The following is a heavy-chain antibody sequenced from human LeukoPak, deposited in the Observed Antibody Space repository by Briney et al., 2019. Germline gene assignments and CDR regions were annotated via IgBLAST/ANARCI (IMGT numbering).Heavy chain of an antibody. CDR2: INTSGGST. J-gene: IGHJ6*02. D-gene: IGHD3-10*01. Sequence: ASVEVSCKASGYTFTSYYMHWARQAPGQGLEWMGIINTSGGSTSYAQKFQGRVNMTRDTSTTTVYMELSSLRSEDTAVYYCARAIAVDEITMVRGVIRAHYGMDVWGQGTTVSVCS. CDR1: GYTFTSYY. CDR3: ARAIAVDEITMVRGVIRAHYGMDV. V-gene: IGHV1-46*01.